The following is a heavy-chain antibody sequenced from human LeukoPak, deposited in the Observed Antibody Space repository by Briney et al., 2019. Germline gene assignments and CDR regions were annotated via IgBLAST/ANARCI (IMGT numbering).Heavy chain of an antibody. Sequence: SETLSLTCTVSGGSISTYYWTWIRQPPGKGLEWIGYTYYSGSTKYNPSLKSRVTISEDTSKNQFSQKVSSVTAADTAVYYCARAQMVRIGSVFHYYMDVWGKGTTVTVSS. J-gene: IGHJ6*03. CDR1: GGSISTYY. V-gene: IGHV4-59*01. CDR2: TYYSGST. CDR3: ARAQMVRIGSVFHYYMDV. D-gene: IGHD3-10*01.